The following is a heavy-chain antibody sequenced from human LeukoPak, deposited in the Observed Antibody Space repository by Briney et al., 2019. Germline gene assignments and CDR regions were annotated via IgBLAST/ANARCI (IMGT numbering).Heavy chain of an antibody. D-gene: IGHD3-10*01. J-gene: IGHJ4*02. CDR1: GLTFSSYW. V-gene: IGHV3-74*01. CDR2: IKSDGSGT. CDR3: ISGSYHNDY. Sequence: QTGGSLRLSCTASGLTFSSYWMHWVRQAPGKGPVWVAHIKSDGSGTSYADSVKGRFTISRDNAKNALYLQMNSLRAEDTAVYYCISGSYHNDYWGQGPLVTVPS.